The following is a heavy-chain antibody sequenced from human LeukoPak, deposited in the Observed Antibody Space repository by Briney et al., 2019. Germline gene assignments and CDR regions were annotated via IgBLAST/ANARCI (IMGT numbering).Heavy chain of an antibody. CDR2: ISAYNGNT. J-gene: IGHJ6*02. CDR3: ARATGTVPSYDFWSGYYYYYYGMDV. CDR1: GYTFTSYG. D-gene: IGHD3-3*01. V-gene: IGHV1-18*01. Sequence: ASVKVSCKASGYTFTSYGISWVRQAPGQGLEWMGWISAYNGNTNYAQKLQGRVTMTTDTSTSTAYMELRSLRSDDTAVYYCARATGTVPSYDFWSGYYYYYYGMDVWGQGTTVTVSS.